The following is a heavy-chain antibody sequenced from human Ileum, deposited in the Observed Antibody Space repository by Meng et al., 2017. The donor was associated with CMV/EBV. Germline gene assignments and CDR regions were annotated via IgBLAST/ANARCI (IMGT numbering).Heavy chain of an antibody. CDR2: MGPDGGDK. V-gene: IGHV3-30*02. J-gene: IGHJ4*02. CDR3: VGHQGGPREGVRLV. CDR1: GIIFNTHG. Sequence: GESLKISCAASGIIFNTHGIHWLRQAPGKGLEWVAFMGPDGGDKYNGKIMKGRFIVSRDTSKSTVFLQLNSLRLEDTAVHYCVGHQGGPREGVRLVWGQGTLVTVSS. D-gene: IGHD3-10*01.